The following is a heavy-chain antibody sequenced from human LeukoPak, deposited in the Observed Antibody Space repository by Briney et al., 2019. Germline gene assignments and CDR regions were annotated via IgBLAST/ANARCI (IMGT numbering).Heavy chain of an antibody. CDR1: GFTFSSYS. V-gene: IGHV3-21*04. CDR3: AKGQNWGFDY. D-gene: IGHD7-27*01. CDR2: ISSSSSYI. J-gene: IGHJ4*02. Sequence: GGSLRLSCAASGFTFSSYSMNWVCQAPGKGLEWVSSISSSSSYIYYADSVKGRFTISRDNSKNTLYLQMNSLRAEDAAVYYCAKGQNWGFDYWGQGTLVTVSS.